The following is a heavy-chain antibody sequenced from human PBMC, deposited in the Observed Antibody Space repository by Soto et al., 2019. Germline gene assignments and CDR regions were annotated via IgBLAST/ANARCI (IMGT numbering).Heavy chain of an antibody. D-gene: IGHD3-3*01. CDR3: ARSASTLFGVVSIPPHYYSEMDV. V-gene: IGHV1-69*01. Sequence: QVQLVQSGAEVKKPGSSVKVSCKASGGTFNRYAISWVRQAPVQGLEWMGGIIPIFGIGNDAQRFQGRVTITADESTGPAYLALSILRAEDTGVSYCARSASTLFGVVSIPPHYYSEMDVWGQGTTVTVSS. J-gene: IGHJ6*02. CDR2: IIPIFGIG. CDR1: GGTFNRYA.